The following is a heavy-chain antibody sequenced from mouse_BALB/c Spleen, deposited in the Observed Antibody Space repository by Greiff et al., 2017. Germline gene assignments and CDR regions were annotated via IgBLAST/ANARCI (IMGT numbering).Heavy chain of an antibody. CDR3: ARQTPYYGSSYGYAMDY. V-gene: IGHV5-12-2*01. D-gene: IGHD1-1*01. Sequence: EVQVVESGGGLVQPGGSLKLSCAASGFTFSSYTMSWVRQTPEKRLEWVAYISNGGGSTYYPDTVKGRFTISRDNAKNTLYLQMSSLKSEDTAMYYCARQTPYYGSSYGYAMDYWGQRTSVTVSS. CDR1: GFTFSSYT. CDR2: ISNGGGST. J-gene: IGHJ4*01.